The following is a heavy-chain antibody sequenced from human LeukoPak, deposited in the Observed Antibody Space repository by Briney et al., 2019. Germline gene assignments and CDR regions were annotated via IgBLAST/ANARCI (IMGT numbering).Heavy chain of an antibody. Sequence: GGSLRLSCAASGFTFNSYGMNWVRQAPDKGLEWVAFIQYDGSNKYYADSVKGRFTVSRDNSKSTVYLQMNDLRGEDTAVYYCTKAKGQSWLFSHYWGRGTLVTVSS. CDR2: IQYDGSNK. CDR1: GFTFNSYG. CDR3: TKAKGQSWLFSHY. V-gene: IGHV3-30*02. J-gene: IGHJ4*02. D-gene: IGHD3-9*01.